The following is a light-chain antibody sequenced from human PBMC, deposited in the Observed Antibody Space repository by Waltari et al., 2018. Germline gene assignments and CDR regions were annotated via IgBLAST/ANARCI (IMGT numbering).Light chain of an antibody. CDR3: QQRSNWR. V-gene: IGKV3-11*01. J-gene: IGKJ5*01. CDR2: DAS. CDR1: QSVSSY. Sequence: EIVLTQSPATLSLSPGERATLSCRASQSVSSYLAWYQQKPGQAPRLLIYDASNRATGISARFSGSGSGTDFTLTISSLEPEDFAVYYCQQRSNWRFGQGTRLEIK.